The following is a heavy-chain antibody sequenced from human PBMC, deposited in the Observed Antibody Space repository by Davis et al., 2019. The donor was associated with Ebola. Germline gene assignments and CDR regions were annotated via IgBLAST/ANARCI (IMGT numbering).Heavy chain of an antibody. D-gene: IGHD7-27*01. J-gene: IGHJ4*02. V-gene: IGHV3-21*01. CDR2: ISSSSSYI. CDR3: ATDNWGPAL. CDR1: GFTFSSYS. Sequence: GSLRLSCAASGFTFSSYSMNWVRQAPGKGLEWVSFISSSSSYINYADSVKGRFTISRDNAKNSLYLQMNSLRAEDTAVYYCATDNWGPALWGQGTLLTVSS.